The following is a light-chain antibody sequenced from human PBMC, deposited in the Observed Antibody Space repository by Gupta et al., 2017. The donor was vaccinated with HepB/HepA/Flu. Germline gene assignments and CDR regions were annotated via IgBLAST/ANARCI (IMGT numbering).Light chain of an antibody. CDR1: QDISNY. J-gene: IGKJ4*01. V-gene: IGKV1-33*01. CDR2: DAS. Sequence: DIQMTQSPSSLSASVGDRVTITCQASQDISNYLNWYQQKPGKAPKLLIYDASNLETGFPSRFSGSGSGTDFTFTISSLQPEDIATYYCQQYDNLPGTFGGGTKVEIK. CDR3: QQYDNLPGT.